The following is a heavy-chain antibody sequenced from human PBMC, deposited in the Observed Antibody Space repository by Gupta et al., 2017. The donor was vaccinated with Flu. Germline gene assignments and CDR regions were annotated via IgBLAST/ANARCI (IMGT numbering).Heavy chain of an antibody. J-gene: IGHJ4*02. CDR3: AKGVGDNTSKVY. V-gene: IGHV3-9*01. CDR2: ISWGSTNK. D-gene: IGHD3-16*01. Sequence: VRQATGKRLERSAGISWGSTNKNYAASEEGRFTIAIDNARNSLYLQMNSLRTEDTAFYNCAKGVGDNTSKVYWGQGTLVTVAS.